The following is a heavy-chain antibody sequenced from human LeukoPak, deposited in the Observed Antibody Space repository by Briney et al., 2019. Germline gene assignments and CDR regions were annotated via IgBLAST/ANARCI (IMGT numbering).Heavy chain of an antibody. V-gene: IGHV4-4*07. D-gene: IGHD3-10*01. CDR3: ARDEES. J-gene: IGHJ5*02. Sequence: SETLSLTCAVSGCSMSNYYLTWFRQPAGKGLEWIGRIYTNGRTRYNPSLKSRVTMSVDTSKNQVSMNLRSVTAADTAVYYCARDEESWGQGALVTVSS. CDR1: GCSMSNYY. CDR2: IYTNGRT.